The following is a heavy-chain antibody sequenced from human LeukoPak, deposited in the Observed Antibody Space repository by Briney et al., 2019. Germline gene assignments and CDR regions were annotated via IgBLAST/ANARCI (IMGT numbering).Heavy chain of an antibody. J-gene: IGHJ4*02. V-gene: IGHV4-59*12. CDR1: GGSISSYY. CDR2: IYYSGST. D-gene: IGHD3-10*01. CDR3: VGITMVRGVITLDY. Sequence: SETLSLTCTVSGGSISSYYWSWIRQPPGKGLEWIGYIYYSGSTNYNPSLKSRDTISVDTSKNQFSLKLSSVTAADTAVYYCVGITMVRGVITLDYWGQGTLVTVSS.